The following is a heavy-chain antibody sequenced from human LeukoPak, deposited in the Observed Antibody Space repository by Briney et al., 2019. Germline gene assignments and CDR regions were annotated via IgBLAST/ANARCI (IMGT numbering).Heavy chain of an antibody. CDR1: GFTFSSYG. CDR3: ASGSGNYDVFYV. CDR2: IRYDGSNK. D-gene: IGHD3-10*01. Sequence: GGSLRLSCAASGFTFSSYGMHWVRQAPGKGLEWVAFIRYDGSNKYYADSVKGRFTISRDNSKNTLYLQMNGLRAEDTAVYYCASGSGNYDVFYVWGQGTMVTVSS. J-gene: IGHJ3*01. V-gene: IGHV3-30*02.